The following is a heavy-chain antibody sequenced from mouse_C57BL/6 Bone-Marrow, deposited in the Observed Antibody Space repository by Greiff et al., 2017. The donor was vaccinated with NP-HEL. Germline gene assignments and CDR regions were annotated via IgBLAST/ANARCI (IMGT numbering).Heavy chain of an antibody. V-gene: IGHV14-4*01. J-gene: IGHJ2*01. CDR2: IDPENGDT. Sequence: EVQLQQSGAELVRPGASVKLSCTASGFNIKDDYMHWVKQRPEQGLEWIGWIDPENGDTEYDPKFQGKATITADTSSSTAYLQLSSLTSEDTAVYYCTTAQAAYWGQGTTLTVSS. D-gene: IGHD3-2*02. CDR3: TTAQAAY. CDR1: GFNIKDDY.